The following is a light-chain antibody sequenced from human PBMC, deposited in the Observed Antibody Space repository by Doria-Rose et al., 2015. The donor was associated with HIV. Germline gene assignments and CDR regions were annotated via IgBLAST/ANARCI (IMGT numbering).Light chain of an antibody. CDR3: GTWDTSLSTGGV. Sequence: VSWYQLLPGTAPNLLIYKNDKRPSGIPDRFSGSKSGTSATLGITGLQTGDEADYYCGTWDTSLSTGGVFGTGTKVTGL. J-gene: IGLJ1*01. CDR2: KND. V-gene: IGLV1-51*02.